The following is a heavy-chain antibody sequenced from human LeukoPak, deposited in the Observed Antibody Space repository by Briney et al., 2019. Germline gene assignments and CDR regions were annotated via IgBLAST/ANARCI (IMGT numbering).Heavy chain of an antibody. D-gene: IGHD2-15*01. Sequence: SETLSLTCTVSGGSISSYYWSWIRQPPWKGLEWIGYIYYSGSTNYNPSLKSRVTISVDMSKNQFSLKLSSVTAADTAVYYCARDAGAYCSGGSCYSGHFDYWGQGTLVTVSS. V-gene: IGHV4-59*01. CDR3: ARDAGAYCSGGSCYSGHFDY. CDR1: GGSISSYY. J-gene: IGHJ4*02. CDR2: IYYSGST.